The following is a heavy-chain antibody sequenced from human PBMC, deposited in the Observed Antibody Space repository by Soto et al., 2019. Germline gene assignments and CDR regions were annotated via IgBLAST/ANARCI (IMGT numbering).Heavy chain of an antibody. CDR1: GFTFSSFA. CDR2: ISSSGETT. J-gene: IGHJ6*02. Sequence: EVQLLESGGGLVQPGGSLRLSCAASGFTFSSFAMTWVRQAPGEGLEWVSSISSSGETTYYSDSVKGRFTIFRDISKNMVYLQMTSLRAEDTAVYFCVQDWTGNSCPCMVVWGQGTTVTVSS. CDR3: VQDWTGNSCPCMVV. V-gene: IGHV3-23*01. D-gene: IGHD6-13*01.